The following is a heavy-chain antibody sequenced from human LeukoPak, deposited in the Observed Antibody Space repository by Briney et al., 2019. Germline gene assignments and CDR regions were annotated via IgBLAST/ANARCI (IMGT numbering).Heavy chain of an antibody. V-gene: IGHV3-30*18. J-gene: IGHJ4*02. CDR2: ISNTGSNK. CDR1: GFTFSSYG. CDR3: AKWGSGYYFDY. Sequence: GGSLRLSCAASGFTFSSYGIHWVRQAPGKGLEWVAVISNTGSNKYYADSVKGRFTVSRDNSKNTVYLQMNSLRTEDTAVYYCAKWGSGYYFDYWGQGTLVTVPS. D-gene: IGHD3-16*01.